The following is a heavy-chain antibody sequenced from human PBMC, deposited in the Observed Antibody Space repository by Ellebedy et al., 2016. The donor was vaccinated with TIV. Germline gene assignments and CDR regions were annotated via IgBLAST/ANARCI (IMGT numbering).Heavy chain of an antibody. CDR2: INWNGGST. V-gene: IGHV3-20*04. CDR1: GFTFDDYG. J-gene: IGHJ4*02. D-gene: IGHD3-3*01. Sequence: GESLKISXAASGFTFDDYGMSWVRQAPGKGLEWVSGINWNGGSTGYADSVKGRFTISRDNAKNSLYLQMNSLRAEDTALYYCARRREWTDYWGQGTLVTVSS. CDR3: ARRREWTDY.